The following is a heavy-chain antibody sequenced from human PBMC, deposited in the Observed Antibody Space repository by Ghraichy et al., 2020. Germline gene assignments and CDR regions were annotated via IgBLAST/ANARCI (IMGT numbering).Heavy chain of an antibody. CDR3: ARVFGDWTPSLAYGMDV. J-gene: IGHJ6*02. CDR1: GYTFNDYF. D-gene: IGHD2-21*02. V-gene: IGHV1-2*02. CDR2: IDPKSGDT. Sequence: ASVKVSCKASGYTFNDYFIHWVRQAPGQGLEWMGWIDPKSGDTKYVQHFEGRVTMTRDTSTTTVHVELRGLRSEDTAVYYCARVFGDWTPSLAYGMDVWGQGTTVTVSS.